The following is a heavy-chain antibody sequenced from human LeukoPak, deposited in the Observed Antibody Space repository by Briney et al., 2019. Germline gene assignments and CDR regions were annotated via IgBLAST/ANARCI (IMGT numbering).Heavy chain of an antibody. V-gene: IGHV3-21*06. CDR1: GFTFTDYS. CDR3: ARDGSGFYLYNYMDV. D-gene: IGHD6-25*01. CDR2: ISTVSTYT. J-gene: IGHJ6*03. Sequence: PGGSLRLSCAPSGFTFTDYSMNWVRQAPGKGPEWVASISTVSTYTFYADSVKGRFSISRDNVRNLLYLQMSSLGAEDTAVYYCARDGSGFYLYNYMDVWGKGTTVTVSS.